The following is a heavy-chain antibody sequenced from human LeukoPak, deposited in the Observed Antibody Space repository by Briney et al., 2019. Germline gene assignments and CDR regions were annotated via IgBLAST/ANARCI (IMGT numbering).Heavy chain of an antibody. J-gene: IGHJ4*02. CDR1: GYTFTSYG. CDR2: ISAYNGNT. CDR3: ARDPHPYYDILTGYYH. D-gene: IGHD3-9*01. V-gene: IGHV1-18*01. Sequence: ASVRVSCKASGYTFTSYGISWVRQAPGQGLEWMGWISAYNGNTNYAQKLQGRVTMTTDTSTSTAYMELRSLRSDDTAVYYCARDPHPYYDILTGYYHWGQGTLVTVSS.